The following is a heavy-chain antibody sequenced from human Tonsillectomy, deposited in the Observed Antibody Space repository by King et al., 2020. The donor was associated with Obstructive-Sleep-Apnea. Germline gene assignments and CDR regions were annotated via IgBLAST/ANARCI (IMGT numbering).Heavy chain of an antibody. D-gene: IGHD3-10*01. Sequence: VQLVESGGGLVKPGGSLRLSCAASGYTFTDYYMSCILQAPVKGLEWFSCISSSGGSIDYADSVKGRFTISRDNAMNSLYLHMNSLRAEDTAVDYCAGSGSYYTHFDYWGQGTLVTVSS. CDR3: AGSGSYYTHFDY. J-gene: IGHJ4*02. V-gene: IGHV3-11*01. CDR1: GYTFTDYY. CDR2: ISSSGGSI.